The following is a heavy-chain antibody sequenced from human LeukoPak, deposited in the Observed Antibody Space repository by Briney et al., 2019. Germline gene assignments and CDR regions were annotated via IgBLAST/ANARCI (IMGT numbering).Heavy chain of an antibody. CDR3: ASGLGYCTSTSCFDMDDY. CDR2: IYHSGST. D-gene: IGHD2-2*01. V-gene: IGHV4-4*02. CDR1: GGSIISNNW. J-gene: IGHJ4*02. Sequence: PSETLSLTCVISGGSIISNNWWSWVRQPPGKGLEWIGEIYHSGSTNYNPSLKSRVTISVDKSKNQFSLKLSSVTAADTAVYYCASGLGYCTSTSCFDMDDYWGQGTLVTVSS.